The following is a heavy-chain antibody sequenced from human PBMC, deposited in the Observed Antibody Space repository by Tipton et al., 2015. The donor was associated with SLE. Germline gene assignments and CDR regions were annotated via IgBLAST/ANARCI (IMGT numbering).Heavy chain of an antibody. V-gene: IGHV4-39*07. CDR1: GGSISSSSYY. D-gene: IGHD3-16*01. J-gene: IGHJ3*02. CDR3: ARETHWGKAFDI. Sequence: TLSLTCTVSGGSISSSSYYWGWIRQPPGKGLEWIGSIYYSGSTYYNPSLKSRVTISVDTSKNQFSLKLSSVTAADTAVYYCARETHWGKAFDIWGQGTMVTVSS. CDR2: IYYSGST.